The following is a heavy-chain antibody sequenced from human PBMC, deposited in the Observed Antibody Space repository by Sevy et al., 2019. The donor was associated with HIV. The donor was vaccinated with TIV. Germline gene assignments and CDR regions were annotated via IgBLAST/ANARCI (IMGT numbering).Heavy chain of an antibody. CDR2: IYPSGAT. CDR1: GASINRGSYY. Sequence: SETLSLTCNVSGASINRGSYYWIWIRQPAGKGLEWIGRIYPSGATNYNPSLESRLTISVDTSKNQFSLRLSSVTAADTAIYYCARSRSYCSGGNCYSDFDIWGQGTMVTVSS. V-gene: IGHV4-61*02. D-gene: IGHD2-15*01. J-gene: IGHJ3*02. CDR3: ARSRSYCSGGNCYSDFDI.